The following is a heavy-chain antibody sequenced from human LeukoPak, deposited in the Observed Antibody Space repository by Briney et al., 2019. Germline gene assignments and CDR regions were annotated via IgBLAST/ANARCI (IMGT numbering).Heavy chain of an antibody. Sequence: ESGPTLVKPTQTLTLTCTFSGFSLSTSGVGVGWIRQPPGKALEWLALIYWDDDKRYSPSLKSRLTITKDTSKNQVVLTMTNVDPVDTATYYCVHRPRTDTAMVLWFDPWGQGTLVTVSS. CDR2: IYWDDDK. CDR3: VHRPRTDTAMVLWFDP. D-gene: IGHD5-18*01. V-gene: IGHV2-5*02. CDR1: GFSLSTSGVG. J-gene: IGHJ5*02.